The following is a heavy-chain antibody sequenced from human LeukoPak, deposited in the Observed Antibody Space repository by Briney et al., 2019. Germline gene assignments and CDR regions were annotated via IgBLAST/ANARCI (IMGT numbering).Heavy chain of an antibody. CDR3: TRLLPTSNHFFES. Sequence: GGSLRLSCVASGFTVSYAYMSWVRQAPGKGLEWVSVIYAGGSAYYADSVRGRFTISRDNSENTLYLQMNSLRAEDTAVYYCTRLLPTSNHFFESWGQGTLVTVSS. D-gene: IGHD2-8*01. CDR1: GFTVSYAY. V-gene: IGHV3-53*01. J-gene: IGHJ4*02. CDR2: IYAGGSA.